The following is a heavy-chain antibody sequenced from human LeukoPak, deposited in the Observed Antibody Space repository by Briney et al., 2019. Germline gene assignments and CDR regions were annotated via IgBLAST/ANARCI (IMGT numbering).Heavy chain of an antibody. J-gene: IGHJ1*01. CDR3: AREKSGVTTPAEYFQH. CDR2: IYYSGST. Sequence: SETLSLTCTVSGDSISSSNYYWGWIRQPPGKGLEWIGSIYYSGSTYYSPSLKSRVTISVDTSKNQFSLKLSSETAADTAVYYCAREKSGVTTPAEYFQHWGQGTLVTVSS. V-gene: IGHV4-39*07. CDR1: GDSISSSNYY. D-gene: IGHD4-17*01.